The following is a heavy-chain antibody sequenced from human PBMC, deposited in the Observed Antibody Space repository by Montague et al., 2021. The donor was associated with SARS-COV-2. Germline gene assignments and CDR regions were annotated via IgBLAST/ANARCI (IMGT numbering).Heavy chain of an antibody. CDR3: VRGGACSGGKCNGGARD. CDR2: ISSSSSSI. D-gene: IGHD2-15*01. CDR1: GFTFRSYT. Sequence: SLRLSCXASGFTFRSYTMNWVRQSPGMGLEWVSFISSSSSSICYXDSLKGRFTISRDNAKNSLYLQMNSLRVEDTAVYYCVRGGACSGGKCNGGARDWGQGTLVTVSS. V-gene: IGHV3-21*01. J-gene: IGHJ4*02.